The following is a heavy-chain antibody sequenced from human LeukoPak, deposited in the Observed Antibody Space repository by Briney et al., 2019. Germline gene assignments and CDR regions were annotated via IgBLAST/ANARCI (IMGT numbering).Heavy chain of an antibody. V-gene: IGHV3-23*01. Sequence: GGSLRLSCAASGFTFSSYAMSWVRQAPGKGLEWVSVISGSGGNTYYADSVKGRFTISRDNSKNTLYLQLNSLRAEDTAVYYCAKDGYGYKDYWGQGTLVTVSS. J-gene: IGHJ4*02. D-gene: IGHD5-18*01. CDR1: GFTFSSYA. CDR3: AKDGYGYKDY. CDR2: ISGSGGNT.